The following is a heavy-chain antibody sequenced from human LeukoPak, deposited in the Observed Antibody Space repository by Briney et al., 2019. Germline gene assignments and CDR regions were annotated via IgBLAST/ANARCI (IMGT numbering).Heavy chain of an antibody. D-gene: IGHD2-2*01. J-gene: IGHJ5*02. V-gene: IGHV1-69*06. CDR1: GYTFTGYY. Sequence: ASVTVSCKASGYTFTGYYMHWVRQAPGQGLEWMGWINPIFGTANYAQKFQGRVTITADKSTSTAYMELSSLRSEDTAVYYCARVPQLGYCSSTSCYAGWFDPWGQGTLVTVSS. CDR3: ARVPQLGYCSSTSCYAGWFDP. CDR2: INPIFGTA.